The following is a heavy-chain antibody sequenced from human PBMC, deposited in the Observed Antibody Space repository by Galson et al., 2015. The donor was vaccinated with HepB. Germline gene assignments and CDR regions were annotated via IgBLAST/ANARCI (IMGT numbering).Heavy chain of an antibody. J-gene: IGHJ3*01. D-gene: IGHD2-2*02. V-gene: IGHV6-1*01. CDR3: ARVDIVVVPAAIRADAFDF. CDR1: GDSVSSNSAA. Sequence: CAISGDSVSSNSAAWNWIRQSPSRGLEWLGRTYYRSKWYNDYAVSVKSRITINPDTSKNQFSLQLNSVTPEDTAIYYCARVDIVVVPAAIRADAFDFWGLGTIVTVSS. CDR2: TYYRSKWYN.